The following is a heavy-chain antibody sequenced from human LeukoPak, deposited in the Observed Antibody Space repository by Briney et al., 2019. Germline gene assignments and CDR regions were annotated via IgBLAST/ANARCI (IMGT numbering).Heavy chain of an antibody. CDR2: ISSYSGNT. J-gene: IGHJ3*02. Sequence: ASVKVSCKASGGTFSSYAISWVRQAPGQGLEWMGWISSYSGNTNYAQKLQGRVTLTTDTSTSTAYMELRSLRSDDTAVYFCAREGLWYSSSWSPAIDAFDIWGQGTMVTVSS. D-gene: IGHD6-13*01. CDR3: AREGLWYSSSWSPAIDAFDI. CDR1: GGTFSSYA. V-gene: IGHV1-18*01.